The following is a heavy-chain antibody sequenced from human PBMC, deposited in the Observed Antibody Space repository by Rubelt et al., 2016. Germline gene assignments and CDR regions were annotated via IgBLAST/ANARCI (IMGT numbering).Heavy chain of an antibody. CDR2: ISAYNGNT. D-gene: IGHD3-10*01. Sequence: QVQLVQSGAEVTKPGASVKVSCKVSGYTLTELSMHWVRQAPGQGLEWMGWISAYNGNTNYAQKRQGRVPMTADTSTSTAYRELRSLRSDDTAVYYCARSSVTMVRGVIFWFDPWGQGTLVTVSS. J-gene: IGHJ5*02. CDR3: ARSSVTMVRGVIFWFDP. V-gene: IGHV1-18*01. CDR1: GYTLTELS.